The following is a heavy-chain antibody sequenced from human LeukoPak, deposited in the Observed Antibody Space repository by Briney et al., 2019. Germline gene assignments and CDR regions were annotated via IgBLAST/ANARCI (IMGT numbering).Heavy chain of an antibody. CDR1: GGSISSSSYY. J-gene: IGHJ4*02. D-gene: IGHD6-19*01. V-gene: IGHV4-39*02. Sequence: PSETLSLTCTVSGGSISSSSYYWGWIRQPPGKGLEWIGSIYYSGSTYYNPSLKSRVTISVDTSKNQFSLKLSSVTAADTAVYYCARDYSSGWFDYWGQGTLVTVSS. CDR3: ARDYSSGWFDY. CDR2: IYYSGST.